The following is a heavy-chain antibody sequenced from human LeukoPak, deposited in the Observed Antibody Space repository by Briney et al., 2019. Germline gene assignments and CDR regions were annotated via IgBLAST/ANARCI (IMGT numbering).Heavy chain of an antibody. Sequence: SVKVSCKASGGTFSSYAISWVRQAPGQGLEWMGGIIPIFGTANYAQEFQGRVTITTDGSTSTAYMELSSLRSEDTAVYYCAMTTVRFSPYYYYMDVWGKGTTVTVSS. J-gene: IGHJ6*03. CDR1: GGTFSSYA. CDR3: AMTTVRFSPYYYYMDV. D-gene: IGHD4-11*01. V-gene: IGHV1-69*05. CDR2: IIPIFGTA.